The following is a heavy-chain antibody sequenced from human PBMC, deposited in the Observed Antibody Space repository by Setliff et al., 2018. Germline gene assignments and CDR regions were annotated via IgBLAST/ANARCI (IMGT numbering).Heavy chain of an antibody. Sequence: PSETLSLTCTVSRGSISSHYWSWSRQPAGKGLEWIGRIFGSGSTNYNPSLKSRVTMSIDTSKNQYFLKVWSVTAADTAVDYCARDRGSNNSPEDFDYWGLGTLVTVSS. D-gene: IGHD1-1*01. J-gene: IGHJ4*02. CDR1: RGSISSHY. CDR3: ARDRGSNNSPEDFDY. CDR2: IFGSGST. V-gene: IGHV4-4*07.